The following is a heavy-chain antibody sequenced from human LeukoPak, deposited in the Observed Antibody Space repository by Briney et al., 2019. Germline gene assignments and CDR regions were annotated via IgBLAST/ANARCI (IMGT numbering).Heavy chain of an antibody. V-gene: IGHV1-2*02. CDR3: ATYYSDTSARD. D-gene: IGHD3-22*01. CDR1: GHTFTAYY. Sequence: ASVKVSCKACGHTFTAYYMFWVRQAPGQGLEWMGWINPNSGGTNYAPKFQGRVTMTRDTSISTAYMELSGLTSDDTAVYFCATYYSDTSARDWGQGTLVTVSS. CDR2: INPNSGGT. J-gene: IGHJ4*02.